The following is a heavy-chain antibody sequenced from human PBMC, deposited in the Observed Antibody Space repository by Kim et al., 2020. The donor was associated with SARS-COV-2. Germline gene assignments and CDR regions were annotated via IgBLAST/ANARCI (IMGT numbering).Heavy chain of an antibody. J-gene: IGHJ4*02. Sequence: SADSVKARFTNSRNNSTTTLYLQMNSLRAEDTAVYYCARDLGEQLAVFDYWGQGTLVTVSS. D-gene: IGHD6-13*01. V-gene: IGHV3-30*01. CDR3: ARDLGEQLAVFDY.